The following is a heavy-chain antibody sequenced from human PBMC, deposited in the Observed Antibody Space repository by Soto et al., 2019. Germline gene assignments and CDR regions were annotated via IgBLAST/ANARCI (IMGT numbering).Heavy chain of an antibody. J-gene: IGHJ5*02. V-gene: IGHV4-59*01. Sequence: SETLSLTCTVSGGSISSYYWSWIRQPPGKGLEWIGYIYYSGSANYNPSLKSRVTISVDTSKNQFSLKLSSVTAADTAVYYCARAWAVQWRFDPWSQGTLVTVSS. CDR3: ARAWAVQWRFDP. CDR2: IYYSGSA. CDR1: GGSISSYY. D-gene: IGHD6-19*01.